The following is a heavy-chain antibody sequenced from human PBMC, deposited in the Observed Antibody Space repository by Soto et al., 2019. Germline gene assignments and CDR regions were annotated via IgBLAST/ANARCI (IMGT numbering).Heavy chain of an antibody. V-gene: IGHV3-23*01. CDR1: GFTFSSYA. J-gene: IGHJ6*03. CDR2: ISGSGGST. CDR3: AKGLVVVAAKTRYYYYYYMDV. D-gene: IGHD2-15*01. Sequence: GGSLRLSCAASGFTFSSYAISWVRQAPGKGLEWVSAISGSGGSTYYADSVKGRFTISRDNSKNTLYLQMNSLRAEDTAVYYCAKGLVVVAAKTRYYYYYYMDVWGKGTTVTVSS.